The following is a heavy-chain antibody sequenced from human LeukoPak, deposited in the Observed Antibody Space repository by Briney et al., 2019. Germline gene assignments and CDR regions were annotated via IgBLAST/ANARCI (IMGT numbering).Heavy chain of an antibody. CDR1: GFTFSSYS. CDR3: ARGMQWELLAAFDI. V-gene: IGHV3-21*01. D-gene: IGHD1-26*01. Sequence: GGSLRLSCAASGFTFSSYSMNWVRQAPGKGLEWVSSISSSSSYIYYADSVKGRFTISRDNAKNSLYLQMNSLRAEDTAVYYCARGMQWELLAAFDIWGQGTMVTVSS. CDR2: ISSSSSYI. J-gene: IGHJ3*02.